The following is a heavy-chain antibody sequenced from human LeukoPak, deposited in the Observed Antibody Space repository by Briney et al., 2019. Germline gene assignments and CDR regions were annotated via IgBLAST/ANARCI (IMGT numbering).Heavy chain of an antibody. Sequence: SVKVSCKASGGTFSSYAISWVRQAPGQGLEWMGRIIPILGIANYAQKFQGRVTITADKSTSTAYMELSSLRSEDTAVYYCARVYSSGWYGYYYGMDVWGQGTTVTVSS. V-gene: IGHV1-69*04. CDR1: GGTFSSYA. D-gene: IGHD6-19*01. CDR2: IIPILGIA. CDR3: ARVYSSGWYGYYYGMDV. J-gene: IGHJ6*02.